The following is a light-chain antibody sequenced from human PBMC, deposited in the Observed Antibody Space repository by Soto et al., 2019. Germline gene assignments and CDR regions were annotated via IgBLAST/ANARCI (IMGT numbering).Light chain of an antibody. Sequence: QSALTQPASVSGSPGQSITISCTGTSSDVSDYNYVSWYQQHPGKAPKLMIYDVSNRPSGVSNRFSGSKSGNTASLTISGLQAEDEADYYCTSYTTTSTLYVFGTGTKLTVL. J-gene: IGLJ1*01. V-gene: IGLV2-14*01. CDR3: TSYTTTSTLYV. CDR2: DVS. CDR1: SSDVSDYNY.